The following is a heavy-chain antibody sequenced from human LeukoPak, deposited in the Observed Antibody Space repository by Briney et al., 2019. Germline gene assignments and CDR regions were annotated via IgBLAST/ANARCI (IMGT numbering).Heavy chain of an antibody. CDR3: ARVGYNWNDEGAFDI. Sequence: ASVTVSCKASGYTFTGYYMHWVRQAPGQGLEWMGLINPNSGGTNYAQKFQGRVTMTMDTSITTAYMELSRLGSDDTAVYYCARVGYNWNDEGAFDIWGQGRMVGVCS. CDR2: INPNSGGT. J-gene: IGHJ3*02. V-gene: IGHV1-2*02. CDR1: GYTFTGYY. D-gene: IGHD1-1*01.